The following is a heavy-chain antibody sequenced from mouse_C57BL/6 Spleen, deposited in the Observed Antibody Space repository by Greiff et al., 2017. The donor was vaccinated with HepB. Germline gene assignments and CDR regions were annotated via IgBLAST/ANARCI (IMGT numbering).Heavy chain of an antibody. Sequence: EVQLQQSGGGLVKPGGSLKLSCAASGFTFSDYGMHWVRQAPEKGLEWVAYISSGSSTNYYADTVKGRFTISRDNAKNTLFLQMTSLRSEDTAMYYCARPGGSGAMDYWGQGTSVTVSS. CDR3: ARPGGSGAMDY. CDR1: GFTFSDYG. J-gene: IGHJ4*01. V-gene: IGHV5-17*01. CDR2: ISSGSSTN. D-gene: IGHD1-1*01.